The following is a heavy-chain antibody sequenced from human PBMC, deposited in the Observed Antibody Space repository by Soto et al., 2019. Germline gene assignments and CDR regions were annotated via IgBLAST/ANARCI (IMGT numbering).Heavy chain of an antibody. V-gene: IGHV4-31*03. CDR1: GGSIDSGCYY. CDR3: ARGTFYYGSGSYSRFDY. CDR2: IYYSGST. J-gene: IGHJ4*02. D-gene: IGHD3-10*01. Sequence: SETLSLTCSVSGGSIDSGCYYWNWIRQHPGKGLEWIGNIYYSGSTYYNPSLKSRVTISVDTSKNQFYLKLSSVTAADTAVFYCARGTFYYGSGSYSRFDYWGQGALVTVSS.